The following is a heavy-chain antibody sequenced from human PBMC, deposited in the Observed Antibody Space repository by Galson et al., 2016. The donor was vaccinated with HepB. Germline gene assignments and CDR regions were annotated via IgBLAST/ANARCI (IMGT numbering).Heavy chain of an antibody. D-gene: IGHD2-21*02. J-gene: IGHJ6*02. CDR1: GFPFSTYD. V-gene: IGHV3-30*03. Sequence: SLRLSCAASGFPFSTYDIHWVRQAPGKGLEWITTIVIHDTNNEYYVDSVKGRFTISRDNAKNTVHLQMNSLRAEDTAIYYCTRDDSYGLDVWGQGTTVTVSS. CDR3: TRDDSYGLDV. CDR2: VIHDTNNE.